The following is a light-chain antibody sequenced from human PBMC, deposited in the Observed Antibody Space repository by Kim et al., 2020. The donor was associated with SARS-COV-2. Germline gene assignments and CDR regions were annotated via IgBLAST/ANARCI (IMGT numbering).Light chain of an antibody. Sequence: DIQMTQSPSSLSASVGDRVTITCRASQAISNYLAWYQQTPGKVPKLLIYAASTLQSGVPSRFSGSGSGTDFTLTISSLQPQDVATYYCHKYNSAPLTFGGGTKVDIK. CDR1: QAISNY. CDR3: HKYNSAPLT. CDR2: AAS. J-gene: IGKJ4*01. V-gene: IGKV1-27*01.